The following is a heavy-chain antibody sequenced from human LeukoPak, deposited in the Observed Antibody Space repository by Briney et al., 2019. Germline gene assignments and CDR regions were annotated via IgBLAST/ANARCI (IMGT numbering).Heavy chain of an antibody. CDR2: ISGSDSSI. Sequence: PGGSLRLSCAASGFTVSSYAMSWVRQPPGKGLEWVSSISGSDSSIYYADSVKGRFTISRDNSKNTLYLQMSSLRAEDTAVYFCAKVSLPSLWFGELNDYWGQGTLVTVSS. CDR3: AKVSLPSLWFGELNDY. J-gene: IGHJ4*02. D-gene: IGHD3-10*01. CDR1: GFTVSSYA. V-gene: IGHV3-23*01.